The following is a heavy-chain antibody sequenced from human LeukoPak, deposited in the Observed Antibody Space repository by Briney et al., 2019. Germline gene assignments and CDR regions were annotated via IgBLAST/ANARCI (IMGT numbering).Heavy chain of an antibody. J-gene: IGHJ6*02. V-gene: IGHV4-39*01. Sequence: SETLSLTCTVSGGSISSSSYYWGWIRQPPGKGLEWIGSIYYSGSTYYNPSLKSRVTISVDTSKNQFSLKLSSVTAADTAVYYCARHIRDYVWGGYPGYCYGMDVWGQGTTVTVSS. CDR1: GGSISSSSYY. D-gene: IGHD3-16*02. CDR2: IYYSGST. CDR3: ARHIRDYVWGGYPGYCYGMDV.